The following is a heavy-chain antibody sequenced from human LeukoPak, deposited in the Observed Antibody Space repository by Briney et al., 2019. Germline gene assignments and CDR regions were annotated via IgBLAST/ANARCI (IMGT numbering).Heavy chain of an antibody. CDR1: GGTFSSYA. CDR2: IIPIFGTA. D-gene: IGHD3-22*01. J-gene: IGHJ4*02. V-gene: IGHV1-69*05. Sequence: SVKVSCKASGGTFSSYAISWVRQAPGQGLEWMGGIIPIFGTANYAQKFQGRATITTDESTSTAYMELSSLRSEDTAVYYCARGAFQYYYDSSSLRYFDYWGQGTLVTVSS. CDR3: ARGAFQYYYDSSSLRYFDY.